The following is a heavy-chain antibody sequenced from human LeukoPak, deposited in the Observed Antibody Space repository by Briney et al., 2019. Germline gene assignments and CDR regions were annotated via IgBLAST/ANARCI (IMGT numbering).Heavy chain of an antibody. CDR1: GYTFTGYY. V-gene: IGHV1-2*02. CDR2: INPNSGGT. CDR3: ARGEMYSYDSGGYPDSYYYYMDV. J-gene: IGHJ6*03. D-gene: IGHD3-22*01. Sequence: ASVKVSCKAAGYTFTGYYMHWVRQAPGQGLELMGWINPNSGGTNYAQKFQGKVTISADKSTSTAYMELSSLRSEDTAVYYCARGEMYSYDSGGYPDSYYYYMDVWGKGTTVTVSS.